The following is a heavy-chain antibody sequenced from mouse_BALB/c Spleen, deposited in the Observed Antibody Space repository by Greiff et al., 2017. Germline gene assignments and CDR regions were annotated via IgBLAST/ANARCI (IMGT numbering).Heavy chain of an antibody. J-gene: IGHJ2*01. CDR3: ANMGLYDGYYVFDY. Sequence: EVKLLESGGGLVKPGGSLKLSCAASGFTFSSYTMSWVRQTPGKRLEWVATISSGGGNTYYPDSVKGRFTISRDNAKNNLYLQMSSLRSEDTALYYCANMGLYDGYYVFDYWGQGTTLTGSS. V-gene: IGHV5-9*03. D-gene: IGHD2-3*01. CDR1: GFTFSSYT. CDR2: ISSGGGNT.